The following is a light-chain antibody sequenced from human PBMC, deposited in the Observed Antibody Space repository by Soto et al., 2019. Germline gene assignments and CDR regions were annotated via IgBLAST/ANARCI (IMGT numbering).Light chain of an antibody. V-gene: IGKV3-20*01. CDR1: QSISSSY. Sequence: EIGLTQSPGTLSLSPGERATLSCRASQSISSSYFAWYQQKPGQAPRLLVYGVSSRATDVPDRFSGSGSGTDFTLTISRLEPEDFAVYYCQQYTDSRTFGQGTKVDNK. J-gene: IGKJ1*01. CDR3: QQYTDSRT. CDR2: GVS.